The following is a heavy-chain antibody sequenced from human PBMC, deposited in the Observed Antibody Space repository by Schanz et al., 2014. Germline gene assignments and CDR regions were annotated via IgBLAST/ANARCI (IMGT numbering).Heavy chain of an antibody. D-gene: IGHD3-10*02. Sequence: QVQLVQSGAEVKKPGATVKVSCKASGYIFINSGISWVRQAPGQGLEWMGWISVYNHNKEYDQKFQGRVTMTTDPSTSTAYMALTDLRSYDTAVYYCARERRLFDRDDLCYFDSGGQGTLVTVSS. CDR1: GYIFINSG. V-gene: IGHV1-18*01. CDR3: ARERRLFDRDDLCYFDS. J-gene: IGHJ4*02. CDR2: ISVYNHNK.